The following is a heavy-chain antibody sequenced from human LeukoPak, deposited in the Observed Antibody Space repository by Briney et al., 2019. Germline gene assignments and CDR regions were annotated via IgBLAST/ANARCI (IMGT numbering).Heavy chain of an antibody. CDR3: AKHNIDY. D-gene: IGHD1-1*01. Sequence: GGSLRLSCEASGFTFSDYGMGWVRQAPGKGLEWVSIISGRGDKTYYADSVKGRFTISRDNSKNTLYLQMNSLRAEDTAVYYCAKHNIDYWGQGTLVTVSS. J-gene: IGHJ4*02. CDR2: ISGRGDKT. CDR1: GFTFSDYG. V-gene: IGHV3-23*01.